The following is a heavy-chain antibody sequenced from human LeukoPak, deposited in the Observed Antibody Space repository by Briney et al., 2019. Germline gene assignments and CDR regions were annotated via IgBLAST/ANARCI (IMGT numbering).Heavy chain of an antibody. V-gene: IGHV1-2*06. CDR2: INPHSGAT. Sequence: WPSLKVSCKASGYTFTVYYTHWVRQAPGQGLERMGRINPHSGATNYAQIFQGKFTMTRDTSISTAHMALSRLRSDATAVYSCARADWYMSGWYKNYYYMDVWGKGTTVTVSS. D-gene: IGHD6-19*01. CDR1: GYTFTVYY. J-gene: IGHJ6*03. CDR3: ARADWYMSGWYKNYYYMDV.